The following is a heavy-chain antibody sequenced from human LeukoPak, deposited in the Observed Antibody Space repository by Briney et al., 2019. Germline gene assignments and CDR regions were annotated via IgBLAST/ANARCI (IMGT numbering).Heavy chain of an antibody. CDR3: ARGAPVIVVVVAATPDY. CDR1: GLTFSIYS. CDR2: ISSSSSTI. Sequence: PGGPLRLSCAASGLTFSIYSMNGVRQAPGKGLEWVSYISSSSSTIYYADSVKGRFTISRDNAKNTLYLQMNSLRAEDTAVYYCARGAPVIVVVVAATPDYWGQGTLVTVSS. D-gene: IGHD2-15*01. V-gene: IGHV3-48*04. J-gene: IGHJ4*02.